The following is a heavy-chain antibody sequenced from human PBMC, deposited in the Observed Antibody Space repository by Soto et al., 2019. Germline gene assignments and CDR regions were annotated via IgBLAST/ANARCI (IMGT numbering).Heavy chain of an antibody. J-gene: IGHJ4*02. CDR3: ARDLGGYDLYGPAT. D-gene: IGHD5-12*01. CDR2: INLNSGDT. Sequence: QVQLVQSGAEVKKPGASVKVSCKASGDTFTDSSMHWVRQAPGQGLEWMGWINLNSGDTFYGQVFRGRVTMTTDRSIVTAYMELSRLESDDTAVYYCARDLGGYDLYGPATWGQGTLVTVSS. V-gene: IGHV1-2*02. CDR1: GDTFTDSS.